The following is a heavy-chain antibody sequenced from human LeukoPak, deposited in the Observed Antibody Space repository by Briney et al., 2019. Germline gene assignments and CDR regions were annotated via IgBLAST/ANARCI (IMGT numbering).Heavy chain of an antibody. D-gene: IGHD3-9*01. Sequence: RASETLSLTCTVSGGSISSYYWSWIRQPPGRGLEYIGYIYYSGVTNYNPSLKSRVTISVDTSKNQFSLKLSSVTAADTAVYYCARSGWDYDILTGDYYYYMDVWGKGTTVTISS. V-gene: IGHV4-59*08. CDR3: ARSGWDYDILTGDYYYYMDV. J-gene: IGHJ6*03. CDR2: IYYSGVT. CDR1: GGSISSYY.